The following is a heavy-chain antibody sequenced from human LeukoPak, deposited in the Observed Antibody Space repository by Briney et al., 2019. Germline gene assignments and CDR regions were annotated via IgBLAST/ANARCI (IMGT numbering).Heavy chain of an antibody. D-gene: IGHD3-16*02. CDR1: GGTFNNYA. J-gene: IGHJ3*02. CDR2: IIPLFPTT. V-gene: IGHV1-69*05. CDR3: ASNKGIIPEVFHS. Sequence: SGKVSCKASGGTFNNYAISWVRQAPGQGLEWMGRIIPLFPTTHSAQKFQGRLTLTTDESTNTAHMELSSLRSEDTAVYYCASNKGIIPEVFHSWGQGTMLTVSS.